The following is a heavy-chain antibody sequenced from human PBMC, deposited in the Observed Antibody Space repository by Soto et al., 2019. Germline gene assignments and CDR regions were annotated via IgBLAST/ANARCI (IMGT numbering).Heavy chain of an antibody. CDR1: GGGFRRYA. D-gene: IGHD1-20*01. V-gene: IGHV1-69*13. Sequence: SVKVSCKVSGGGFRRYAISWVRQAPGQGLEWLGGIVPIFGTTNYAQKLQGRVTSVADESTSTAYMDLSSVRSDDTGVYYCARRAGGSYHWNHHYSSALHVWGQGTTVTVS. CDR3: ARRAGGSYHWNHHYSSALHV. CDR2: IVPIFGTT. J-gene: IGHJ6*01.